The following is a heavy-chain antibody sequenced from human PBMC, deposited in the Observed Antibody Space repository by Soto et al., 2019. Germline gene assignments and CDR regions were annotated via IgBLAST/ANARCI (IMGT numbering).Heavy chain of an antibody. V-gene: IGHV1-18*01. D-gene: IGHD3-10*01. CDR1: GYTFTSYG. J-gene: IGHJ4*02. CDR2: ISAYNGNT. CDR3: ARDYYYGSGSYNPHYFDY. Sequence: ASVKVSCKASGYTFTSYGISWVRQAPGQGLEWMGWISAYNGNTNYAQKLQGRVTMTTDTSTSTAYMELRSLRSDDTAVYYCARDYYYGSGSYNPHYFDYWGQGTLVTVSS.